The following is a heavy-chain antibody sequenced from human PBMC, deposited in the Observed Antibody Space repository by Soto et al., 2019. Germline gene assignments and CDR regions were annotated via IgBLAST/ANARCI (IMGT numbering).Heavy chain of an antibody. V-gene: IGHV4-31*11. Sequence: QVQLQESRPRLVKPSQTLSLSCAVSGGSIISASYSWNWIRQSPGRGMELLGHRYSSGSTYYNPSLKSRVSISVATSNTQFSLKLTSVTAADTAVYFCAREDAARIERWFDAWGQGILVTVSS. CDR1: GGSIISASYS. CDR3: AREDAARIERWFDA. D-gene: IGHD6-6*01. CDR2: RYSSGST. J-gene: IGHJ5*02.